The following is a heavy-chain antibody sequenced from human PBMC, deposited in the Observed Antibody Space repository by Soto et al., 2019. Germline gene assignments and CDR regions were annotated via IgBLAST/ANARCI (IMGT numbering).Heavy chain of an antibody. CDR1: GFTFGNYW. V-gene: IGHV3-74*01. CDR3: TRSLGSGRGSYGMDV. CDR2: ISSDGSTT. D-gene: IGHD3-10*01. Sequence: GGSLRLSCAASGFTFGNYWMHWVRQDPVKGLVWVSRISSDGSTTTTYADSVKGRFTISRDNARNTLWLQMNSLTADDTAVYYCTRSLGSGRGSYGMDVWGQGTTVTVSS. J-gene: IGHJ6*02.